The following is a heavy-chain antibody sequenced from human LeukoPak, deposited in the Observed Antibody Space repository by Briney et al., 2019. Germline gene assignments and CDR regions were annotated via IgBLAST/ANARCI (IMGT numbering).Heavy chain of an antibody. V-gene: IGHV3-30-3*01. CDR3: AKVSSYDSSGYDAFDI. D-gene: IGHD3-22*01. J-gene: IGHJ3*02. Sequence: PGRSLRLSCAASGFTFSSYAMHWVRQAPGKGLEGVAVISYDGSNKYYADSVKGRFTISRDNSKNTLYLQMNSLRAEDTAVYYCAKVSSYDSSGYDAFDIWGQGTMVTVSS. CDR2: ISYDGSNK. CDR1: GFTFSSYA.